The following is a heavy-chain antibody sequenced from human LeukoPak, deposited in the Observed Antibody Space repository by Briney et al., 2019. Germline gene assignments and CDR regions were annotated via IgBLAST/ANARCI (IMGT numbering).Heavy chain of an antibody. CDR2: IYYSGST. CDR1: GGSISSHY. J-gene: IGHJ4*02. CDR3: ARDFGPSLWFHLDY. Sequence: PSETLSLTCTVSGGSISSHYWSWIRQPPGKGLEWIGYIYYSGSTNYNPSLKSRVTISVDTSKNQFSLKLSSVTAADTAVYYCARDFGPSLWFHLDYWGQGTLVTVSS. V-gene: IGHV4-59*11. D-gene: IGHD3-10*01.